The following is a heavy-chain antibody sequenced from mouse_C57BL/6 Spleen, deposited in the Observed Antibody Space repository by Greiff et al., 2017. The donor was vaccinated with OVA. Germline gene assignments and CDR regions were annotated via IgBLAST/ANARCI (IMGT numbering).Heavy chain of an antibody. CDR1: GFTFSDYY. CDR3: ARHYGYDRYYDV. D-gene: IGHD2-2*01. J-gene: IGHJ1*03. V-gene: IGHV5-12*01. Sequence: EVKLVESGGGLVQPGGSLKLSCAASGFTFSDYYMYWVRQTPEKRLEWVAYISNGGGSTYYPDTVKGRFTISRDNAKNTLYLQMSRLKSEDTAMYYCARHYGYDRYYDVWGTGTTVTVSS. CDR2: ISNGGGST.